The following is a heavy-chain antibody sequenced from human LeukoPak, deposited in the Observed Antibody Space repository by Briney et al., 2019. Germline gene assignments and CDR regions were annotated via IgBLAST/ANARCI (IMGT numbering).Heavy chain of an antibody. CDR2: INYGGNS. J-gene: IGHJ4*02. V-gene: IGHV4-59*08. Sequence: SETLSLTCNVSGDSLTSDYWSWIRQSLGEGLGWSGYINYGGNSDYNPSLNSRVTISVNRSKTQVSLKMRSMTAADTAVYYCARLDCISNTCYNYWAPGALVTVSS. CDR3: ARLDCISNTCYNY. D-gene: IGHD3-10*01. CDR1: GDSLTSDY.